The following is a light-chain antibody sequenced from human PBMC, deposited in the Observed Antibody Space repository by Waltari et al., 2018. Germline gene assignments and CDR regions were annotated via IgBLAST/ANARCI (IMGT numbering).Light chain of an antibody. J-gene: IGLJ3*02. CDR1: PSNIGSNY. V-gene: IGLV1-47*01. CDR3: ATWDNSLSGRV. CDR2: RDN. Sequence: QSVLTQPPSASGTPGQRVPISCSGSPSNIGSNYISWYQQFPGTAPKLLICRDNQRPSGVPDRFSGSKSGTSASLVISGLRSEEDADYYCATWDNSLSGRVFGGGTRVTVL.